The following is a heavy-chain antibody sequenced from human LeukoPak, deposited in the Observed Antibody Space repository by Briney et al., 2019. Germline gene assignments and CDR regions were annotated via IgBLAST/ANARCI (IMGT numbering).Heavy chain of an antibody. V-gene: IGHV3-15*01. CDR3: TSTTAFVLVRGVIRSYNYDGMDV. D-gene: IGHD3-10*01. CDR2: IKSKTDGGAI. Sequence: GGSLRLSCAASGFTFSSYGMHWVRQAPGKGLEWVGRIKSKTDGGAIDYAAPVKGRFTISRDDSKNTLYLQMNSLQTEDTGIYYCTSTTAFVLVRGVIRSYNYDGMDVWGQGTTVTVSS. J-gene: IGHJ6*02. CDR1: GFTFSSYG.